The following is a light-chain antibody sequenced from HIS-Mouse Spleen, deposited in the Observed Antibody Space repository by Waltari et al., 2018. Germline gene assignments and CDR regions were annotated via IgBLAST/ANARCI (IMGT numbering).Light chain of an antibody. CDR2: EVS. V-gene: IGLV2-18*02. J-gene: IGLJ1*01. CDR3: SSYTSSSTG. Sequence: QSALTQPPSVSGSPGQSVTISCTGTSSDVGSYNRVSWYQQPPGTAPKLMLYEVSNRPSGGPDRVSGCKSGNTASLTISGLQAEDEADYYCSSYTSSSTGFGTGTKVTVL. CDR1: SSDVGSYNR.